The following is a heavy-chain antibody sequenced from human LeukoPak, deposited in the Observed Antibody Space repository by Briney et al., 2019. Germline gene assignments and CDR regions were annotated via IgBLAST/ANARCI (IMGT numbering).Heavy chain of an antibody. D-gene: IGHD6-13*01. V-gene: IGHV1-8*01. J-gene: IGHJ6*02. CDR3: ARGQSYSSSWYPAYYYYGMDV. CDR2: MNPNSGNT. CDR1: GYTFTSYD. Sequence: APVKVSCKASGYTFTSYDINWVRQATGQGLEWMGWMNPNSGNTGYAQKFQGRVTMTRNTSISTAYMELSSLRSEDTAVYYCARGQSYSSSWYPAYYYYGMDVWGQGTTVTVSS.